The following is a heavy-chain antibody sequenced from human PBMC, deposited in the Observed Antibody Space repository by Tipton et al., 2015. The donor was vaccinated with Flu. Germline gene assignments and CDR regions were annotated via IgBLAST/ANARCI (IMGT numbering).Heavy chain of an antibody. CDR1: GFTFDDYA. J-gene: IGHJ6*02. V-gene: IGHV3-9*01. CDR2: ISWNSGSI. CDR3: AKSRTNGARDYYAMDV. Sequence: VQLVQSGGGLVQPGRSLRFSCEASGFTFDDYAMHWVRQAPGKGLEWVSGISWNSGSIGYADSVKGRFTISRDNAKNSLYLQMNSLRPEDTALYYCAKSRTNGARDYYAMDVWGQGTTVTVSS. D-gene: IGHD1-1*01.